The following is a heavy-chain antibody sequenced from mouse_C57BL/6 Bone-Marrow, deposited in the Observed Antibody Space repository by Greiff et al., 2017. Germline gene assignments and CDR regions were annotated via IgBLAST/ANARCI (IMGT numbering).Heavy chain of an antibody. Sequence: QVQLQQPGAELVKPGASVKLSCKASGYTFTSYWMHWVKQRPGQGLEWIGMIHPNSGSTNYNEKFKSKATLTVDKSSSTAYMQLSSLTSEDSAVYYCARENGGYASYAMDYWGQGTSVTVSS. D-gene: IGHD6-1*01. J-gene: IGHJ4*01. CDR2: IHPNSGST. V-gene: IGHV1-64*01. CDR3: ARENGGYASYAMDY. CDR1: GYTFTSYW.